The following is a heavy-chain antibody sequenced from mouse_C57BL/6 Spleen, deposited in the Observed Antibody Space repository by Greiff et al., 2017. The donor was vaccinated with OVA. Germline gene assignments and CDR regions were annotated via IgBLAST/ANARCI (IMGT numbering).Heavy chain of an antibody. V-gene: IGHV1-55*01. CDR1: GYTFTSYW. J-gene: IGHJ2*01. D-gene: IGHD2-4*01. Sequence: VQLQQSGAELVKPGASVKMSCKASGYTFTSYWITWVKQRPGQGLEWIGDIYPGSGGTNYNEKFKGKATLTVDTSSSTAYMQLSSLTSEDSAVYYCASDDYDRSFDYWGQGTTLTVSS. CDR2: IYPGSGGT. CDR3: ASDDYDRSFDY.